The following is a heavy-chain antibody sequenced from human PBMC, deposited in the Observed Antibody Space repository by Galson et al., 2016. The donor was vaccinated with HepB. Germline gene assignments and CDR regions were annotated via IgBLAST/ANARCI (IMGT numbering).Heavy chain of an antibody. CDR3: AHRGHDGSGRNWFDH. CDR2: IYWDDDK. J-gene: IGHJ2*01. CDR1: GFSLSTSGVG. Sequence: PALVKPTQTLTLTCTFSGFSLSTSGVGVNWIRQPPGKALEWLALIYWDDDKVYSPSLKSRLTISKDTSKNQVVLTMTNMDPVDTATYYCAHRGHDGSGRNWFDHWGRGTLVTVSS. V-gene: IGHV2-5*02. D-gene: IGHD3-22*01.